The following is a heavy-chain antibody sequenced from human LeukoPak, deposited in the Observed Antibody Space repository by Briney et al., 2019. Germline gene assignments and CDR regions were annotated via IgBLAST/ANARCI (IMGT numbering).Heavy chain of an antibody. CDR2: IKQDGSEK. CDR1: GFTFSSYW. V-gene: IGHV3-7*01. CDR3: ARARTYYDFWSGRDNWFDP. Sequence: PGGSLRLSCAASGFTFSSYWMSWVRQAPGKGLEWVANIKQDGSEKYYVDSVKGRFTISRDNAKNSLYLQMNSLRAEDTAVYYCARARTYYDFWSGRDNWFDPWGQGTLVTVSS. J-gene: IGHJ5*02. D-gene: IGHD3-3*01.